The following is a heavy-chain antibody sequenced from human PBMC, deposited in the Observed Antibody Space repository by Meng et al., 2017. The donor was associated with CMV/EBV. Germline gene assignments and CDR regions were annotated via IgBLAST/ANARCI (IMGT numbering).Heavy chain of an antibody. CDR1: GFTVSSNY. Sequence: GESLKISCAASGFTVSSNYMSWVRQAPGKGLEWVSVIYSGGSTYYADSVKGRFTISRDNSKNTLYLQMNSLRAEDTAVYYCARPSEGYYYGMDVWGQGTTVTVPS. CDR3: ARPSEGYYYGMDV. CDR2: IYSGGST. J-gene: IGHJ6*02. D-gene: IGHD2-2*01. V-gene: IGHV3-53*01.